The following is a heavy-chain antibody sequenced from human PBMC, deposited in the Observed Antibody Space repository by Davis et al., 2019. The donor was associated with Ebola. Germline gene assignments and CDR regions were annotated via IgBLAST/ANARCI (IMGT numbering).Heavy chain of an antibody. J-gene: IGHJ3*01. CDR1: GFTFSSCG. CDR2: LGTSADT. Sequence: PGGSLRLSCAVSGFTFSSCGMHWVRQAPGKGLEWVSTLGTSADTYYADPVKGRFIISRDNSKNTLHLQMNSLRVEDTAMYYCVKDTSNIWFDVWGQGTLVTVSA. D-gene: IGHD2/OR15-2a*01. CDR3: VKDTSNIWFDV. V-gene: IGHV3-23*01.